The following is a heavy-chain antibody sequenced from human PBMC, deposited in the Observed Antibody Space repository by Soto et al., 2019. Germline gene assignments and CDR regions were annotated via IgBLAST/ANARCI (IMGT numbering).Heavy chain of an antibody. V-gene: IGHV1-24*01. CDR2: FDPEDGET. J-gene: IGHJ4*02. D-gene: IGHD2-15*01. Sequence: ASVKVSCKVSGYTLTELSMHWVRQAPGKGLEWMGGFDPEDGETIYAQKFQGRVTMTEDTSTDTAYMELSSLRSEDTAVYYCATRVPGGRWYPDYLDYWGQGTLVTVSS. CDR1: GYTLTELS. CDR3: ATRVPGGRWYPDYLDY.